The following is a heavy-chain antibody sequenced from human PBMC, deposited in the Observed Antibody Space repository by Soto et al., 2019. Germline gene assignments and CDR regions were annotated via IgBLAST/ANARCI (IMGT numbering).Heavy chain of an antibody. V-gene: IGHV4-59*01. J-gene: IGHJ5*02. D-gene: IGHD2-21*01. CDR1: GGSIRSYS. CDR3: ARRAVVAVTGSLDNWLDP. CDR2: VYNSGST. Sequence: SETLSLTCTVSGGSIRSYSWNWIRQPPGKGLEWIGYVYNSGSTNYNPSLKSRVTISVDTSKNQFSLKLNSVTAADTAVYYCARRAVVAVTGSLDNWLDPWGQGILVTVSS.